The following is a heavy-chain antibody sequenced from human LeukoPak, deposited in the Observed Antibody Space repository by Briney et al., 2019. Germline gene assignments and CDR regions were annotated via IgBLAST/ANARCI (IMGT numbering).Heavy chain of an antibody. D-gene: IGHD3-22*01. J-gene: IGHJ4*02. Sequence: GGSLRLSCAASGFTFSSYGMHWVRQAPGKGLEWVSAISGSGGSTYYADSVKGRFTISRDNSKNTLYLQMNSLRAEDTAVYYCAKDPGYYYDSSGLGYWGQGTLVTVSS. CDR2: ISGSGGST. CDR3: AKDPGYYYDSSGLGY. CDR1: GFTFSSYG. V-gene: IGHV3-23*01.